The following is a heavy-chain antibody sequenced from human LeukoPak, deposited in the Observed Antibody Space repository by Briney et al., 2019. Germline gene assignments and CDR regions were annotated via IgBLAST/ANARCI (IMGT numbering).Heavy chain of an antibody. Sequence: GGSLRLSCAASGFIFSSYGMHWVRQTPGKGLEWVAVISYDGSDKYYADSVKGRFTISRDNSKNTLYLQMNSLRAEDTAVYYCARPAGTYDYSYGMDVWGQGTTVTVSS. CDR1: GFIFSSYG. J-gene: IGHJ6*02. V-gene: IGHV3-30-3*01. CDR3: ARPAGTYDYSYGMDV. CDR2: ISYDGSDK. D-gene: IGHD6-19*01.